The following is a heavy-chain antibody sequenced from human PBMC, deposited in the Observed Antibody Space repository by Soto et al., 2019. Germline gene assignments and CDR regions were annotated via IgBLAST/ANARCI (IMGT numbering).Heavy chain of an antibody. Sequence: ESGGGVVQPGRSLRLSCAASGFTFSSYGMHWVRQAPGKGLEWVAVISYDGSNKYYADSVKGRFTISRDNSKNTLYLQMNTLRAEDTAVYYCAKDLGTATYYYYGMDVWGQGTKVTVSS. D-gene: IGHD5-18*01. J-gene: IGHJ6*02. CDR3: AKDLGTATYYYYGMDV. V-gene: IGHV3-30*18. CDR2: ISYDGSNK. CDR1: GFTFSSYG.